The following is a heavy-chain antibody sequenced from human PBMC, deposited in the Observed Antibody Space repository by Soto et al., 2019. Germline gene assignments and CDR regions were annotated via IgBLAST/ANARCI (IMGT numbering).Heavy chain of an antibody. CDR2: IYYSGST. V-gene: IGHV4-59*12. J-gene: IGHJ4*02. Sequence: QVQLQASGPGLVKPSETLSLTCTVSGGSISSYYWSWIRQPPGKGLEWIGYIYYSGSTNYNPSLKSRVTISVDTSKNQFSLKLSSVTASDTALYYCARTYGPNFDYWGQGTLVTVSS. D-gene: IGHD3-10*01. CDR1: GGSISSYY. CDR3: ARTYGPNFDY.